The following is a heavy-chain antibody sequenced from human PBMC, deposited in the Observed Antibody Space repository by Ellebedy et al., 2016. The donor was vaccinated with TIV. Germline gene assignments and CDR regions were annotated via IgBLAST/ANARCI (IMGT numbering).Heavy chain of an antibody. CDR2: IYHSGST. D-gene: IGHD4-17*01. CDR1: GGSISSSDW. Sequence: SETLSLTXAVSGGSISSSDWWSWVRQPPGKGLEWIGEIYHSGSTNYNPSLKSRVTISVDPPKNQFSLTLTSVTAADTAVYYCARASAVTKYYHAMDVWGQGTTVTVSS. J-gene: IGHJ6*02. V-gene: IGHV4-4*02. CDR3: ARASAVTKYYHAMDV.